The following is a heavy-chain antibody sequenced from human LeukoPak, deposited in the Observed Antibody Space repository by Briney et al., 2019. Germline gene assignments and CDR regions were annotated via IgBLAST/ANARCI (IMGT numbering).Heavy chain of an antibody. D-gene: IGHD6-19*01. CDR2: ISGGGITT. Sequence: PGGSLRLSCAASGFTFSSYGMHWVRQAPGKGLEWVSTISGGGITTYYADSAKGRFTISRDNSKNTMFLQMNSLRADDTAVYYCPRQSYASGWNPFDYWGQGILVTVSS. CDR3: PRQSYASGWNPFDY. CDR1: GFTFSSYG. V-gene: IGHV3-23*01. J-gene: IGHJ4*02.